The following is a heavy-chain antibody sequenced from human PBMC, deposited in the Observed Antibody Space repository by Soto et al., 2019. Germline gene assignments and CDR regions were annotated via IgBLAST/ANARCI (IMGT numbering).Heavy chain of an antibody. V-gene: IGHV1-8*01. CDR2: MNPNSGNT. D-gene: IGHD6-19*01. CDR1: GYTFTSYD. J-gene: IGHJ2*01. Sequence: QVQLVQSGAEVKKPGASVKVSCKASGYTFTSYDINWVRQATGQGLEWMGWMNPNSGNTGYAQKFQGRVTMTRNTSISTAYMELGSLRSEDTAVYYCARVLAVAGTGAYWYFDLWGRGTLVTVSS. CDR3: ARVLAVAGTGAYWYFDL.